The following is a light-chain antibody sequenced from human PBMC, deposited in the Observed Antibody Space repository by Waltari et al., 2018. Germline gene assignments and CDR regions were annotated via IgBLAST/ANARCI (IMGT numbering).Light chain of an antibody. CDR1: QPVDTW. Sequence: DVQMTQSPSSLSASVGDKVTITCRASQPVDTWLAWYQQKPGKAPKLLIYRASNLDTGVPSRFSGSGSETDFTLTINGLEAEDVATYFCQQHDKSPWTFGQGTKVEIE. CDR3: QQHDKSPWT. CDR2: RAS. J-gene: IGKJ1*01. V-gene: IGKV1-5*01.